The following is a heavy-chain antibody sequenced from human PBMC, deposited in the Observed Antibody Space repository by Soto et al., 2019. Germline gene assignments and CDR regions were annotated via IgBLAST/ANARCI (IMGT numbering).Heavy chain of an antibody. V-gene: IGHV1-18*04. CDR1: GYTFTSYG. CDR3: ARGRSSCPNWFDP. J-gene: IGHJ5*02. Sequence: QVQLVQSGAEVKKPGASVKVSCKASGYTFTSYGISWVRQAPGQGLEWIGWTSAYNGTTNYAQKLQGRVTMTTDTPTSKAYMELRSRRSDGTAVYYSARGRSSCPNWFDPWGQGTLVTVSS. D-gene: IGHD6-13*01. CDR2: TSAYNGTT.